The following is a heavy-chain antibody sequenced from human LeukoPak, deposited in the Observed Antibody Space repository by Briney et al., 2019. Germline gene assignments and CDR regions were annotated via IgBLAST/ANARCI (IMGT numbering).Heavy chain of an antibody. J-gene: IGHJ6*03. CDR1: GFTFSSYA. CDR2: ITRDSIYT. CDR3: ARDPYNGYYGDDYYYYMDV. Sequence: GGSLRLSCAASGFTFSSYAMSWVRRTPGKGLEWVSSITRDSIYTFYADSVKGRFTISRDNAKNSLSLQMNSLRAEDTAVYYCARDPYNGYYGDDYYYYMDVWGKGTTVTISS. D-gene: IGHD4-17*01. V-gene: IGHV3-21*01.